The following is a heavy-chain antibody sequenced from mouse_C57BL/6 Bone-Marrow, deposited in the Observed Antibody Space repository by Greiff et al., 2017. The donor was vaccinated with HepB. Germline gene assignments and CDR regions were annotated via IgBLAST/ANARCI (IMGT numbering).Heavy chain of an antibody. CDR3: AKNPSLYGSSYEFAY. V-gene: IGHV2-5*01. J-gene: IGHJ3*01. CDR1: GFSLTSYG. Sequence: QVQLKQSGPGLVQPSQSLSITCTVSGFSLTSYGVHWVRQSPGKGLEWLGVIWRGGSTDYNAAFMSRLSITKDNSKSQVFFKMNSLQADDTAIYYCAKNPSLYGSSYEFAYWGQGTLVTVSA. CDR2: IWRGGST. D-gene: IGHD1-1*01.